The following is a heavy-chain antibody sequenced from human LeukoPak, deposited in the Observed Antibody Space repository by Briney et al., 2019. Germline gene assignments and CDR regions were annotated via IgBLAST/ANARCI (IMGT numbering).Heavy chain of an antibody. J-gene: IGHJ4*02. CDR3: AKDLGRYRNNYFDY. CDR2: ISGSGGGT. D-gene: IGHD1-26*01. CDR1: GFTFNSYA. V-gene: IGHV3-23*01. Sequence: HSGGPLTLSCAASGFTFNSYAMSWVRQAPEKGLEWVATISGSGGGTYYADSVKGRFTISRDDSKNTLYLQMNSVRAEDTAVYYCAKDLGRYRNNYFDYWGQGTLVTVSS.